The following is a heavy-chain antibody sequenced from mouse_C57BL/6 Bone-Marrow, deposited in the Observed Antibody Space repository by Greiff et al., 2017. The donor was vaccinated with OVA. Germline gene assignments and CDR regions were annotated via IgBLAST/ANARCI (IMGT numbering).Heavy chain of an antibody. J-gene: IGHJ2*01. Sequence: QVQLQQPGAELVKPGASVKLSCKASGYTFTSYWMHWVKQRPGQGLEWMGMIHPNRGGTTYNKKFKSKAKLTVEQSSSTAYMQLSSLTSEDSAVDYCAKLTGTAWGQGTTLTVSS. CDR3: AKLTGTA. V-gene: IGHV1-64*01. CDR2: IHPNRGGT. CDR1: GYTFTSYW. D-gene: IGHD4-1*01.